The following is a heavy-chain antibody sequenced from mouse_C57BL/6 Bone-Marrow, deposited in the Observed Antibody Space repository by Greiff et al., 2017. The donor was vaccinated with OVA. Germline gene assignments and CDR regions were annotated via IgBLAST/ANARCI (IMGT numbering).Heavy chain of an antibody. V-gene: IGHV5-4*01. CDR1: GFTFSSYA. CDR3: AVDHDYCGSSHYYFDY. CDR2: ISDGGSYT. D-gene: IGHD1-1*01. Sequence: EVQLVESGGGLVKPGGSLKLSCAASGFTFSSYAMSWVRQTPGKRLEWVATISDGGSYTYYPDNVKGRFTFSRDNAKNNMYLQMSHLKSEDTTMYYCAVDHDYCGSSHYYFDYWGQGTPLTVSS. J-gene: IGHJ2*01.